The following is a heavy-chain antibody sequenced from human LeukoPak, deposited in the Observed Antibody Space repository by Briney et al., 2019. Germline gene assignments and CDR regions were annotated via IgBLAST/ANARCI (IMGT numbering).Heavy chain of an antibody. CDR2: IRYDGSNK. D-gene: IGHD2-2*03. V-gene: IGHV3-30*02. CDR1: GFTFSSYG. J-gene: IGHJ6*03. CDR3: ARAAWIDYYYYMDV. Sequence: GGSLRLSCAASGFTFSSYGMHWVRQAPGKGLEWVAFIRYDGSNKYYADSVKGRFTISRDNSKNTLYLQMNSLGAEDTAVYYCARAAWIDYYYYMDVWGKGTTVTISS.